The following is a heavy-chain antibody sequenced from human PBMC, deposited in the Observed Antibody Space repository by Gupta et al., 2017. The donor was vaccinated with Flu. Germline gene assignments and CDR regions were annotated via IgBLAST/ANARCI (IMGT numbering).Heavy chain of an antibody. Sequence: QITLKESGPTLVKPTQTLTLTCTVSGLSLSTSGVGVGWIRQPPGKALEWLALIYWDHDKRYSPSLKTRLTITRDTSRDEVVLTVTNVDPGDTGTYYCAHGATMVTRRGDYFYYGVDVWGQGTTVTVSS. J-gene: IGHJ6*02. V-gene: IGHV2-5*02. D-gene: IGHD4-17*01. CDR1: GLSLSTSGVG. CDR3: AHGATMVTRRGDYFYYGVDV. CDR2: IYWDHDK.